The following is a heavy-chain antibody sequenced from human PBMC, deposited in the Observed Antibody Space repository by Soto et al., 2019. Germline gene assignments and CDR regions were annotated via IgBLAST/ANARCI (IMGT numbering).Heavy chain of an antibody. J-gene: IGHJ4*02. CDR3: AKDLDYIWGSYRLGY. Sequence: GGSLRLSCAASGFTFSSYAMSWVRQAPGKGLEWVSAISGSGGSTYYADSVKGRFTISRDNSKNTLYLQMNSLRAEDTAVYYCAKDLDYIWGSYRLGYWGQGTLVTVSS. D-gene: IGHD3-16*02. CDR2: ISGSGGST. CDR1: GFTFSSYA. V-gene: IGHV3-23*01.